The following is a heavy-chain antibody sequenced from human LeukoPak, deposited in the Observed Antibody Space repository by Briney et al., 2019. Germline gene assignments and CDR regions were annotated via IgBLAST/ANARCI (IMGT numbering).Heavy chain of an antibody. CDR3: ATAGPSVAATQPFDY. Sequence: GGSLRLSCAASGFTFSSYAMSWVRQAPGKGLEWVGRIKSKTGGGTTDYAAPVKGRFTISRDDSKNTLYLQMNSLRTEDTAVYYCATAGPSVAATQPFDYWGQGTLVTVSS. CDR2: IKSKTGGGTT. D-gene: IGHD2-15*01. CDR1: GFTFSSYA. J-gene: IGHJ4*02. V-gene: IGHV3-15*01.